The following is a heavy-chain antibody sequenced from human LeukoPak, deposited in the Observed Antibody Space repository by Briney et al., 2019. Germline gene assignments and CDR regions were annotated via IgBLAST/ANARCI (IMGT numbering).Heavy chain of an antibody. CDR3: AGDVMGPGLAGY. D-gene: IGHD3/OR15-3a*01. J-gene: IGHJ4*02. CDR1: GFTFSSYS. V-gene: IGHV3-21*04. CDR2: ISSSSSYI. Sequence: PGGSLRLSCAASGFTFSSYSMNWVRQAPGKGLEWVSSISSSSSYIYYADSVKGRFTISRDNAKNSLYLQMSSLRAEDTAVYYCAGDVMGPGLAGYWGQGTLVTVSS.